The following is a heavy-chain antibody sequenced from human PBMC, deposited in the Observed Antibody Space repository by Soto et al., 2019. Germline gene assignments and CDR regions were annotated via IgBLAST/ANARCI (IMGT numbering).Heavy chain of an antibody. CDR2: ISGSGGST. D-gene: IGHD3-22*01. V-gene: IGHV3-23*01. CDR1: GFTFSSYA. J-gene: IGHJ1*01. CDR3: AKSEGGYYDSSGYYYFQH. Sequence: GGSLRLSCAASGFTFSSYAMSWVRQAPGKGLEWVSAISGSGGSTYYADSVKGRFTISRDNSKNTLYPQMNSLRAEDTAVYYCAKSEGGYYDSSGYYYFQHWGQGTLVTVSS.